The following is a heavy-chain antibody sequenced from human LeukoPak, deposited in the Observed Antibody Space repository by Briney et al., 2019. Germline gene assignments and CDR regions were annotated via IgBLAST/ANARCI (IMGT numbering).Heavy chain of an antibody. J-gene: IGHJ5*02. D-gene: IGHD5-24*01. CDR2: INHSGST. CDR3: ARHGRTDTPPNWFDP. CDR1: GGSFSDSY. V-gene: IGHV4-34*01. Sequence: TSETLSLTCAVYGGSFSDSYWSWLRQPPGKGLEWIGEINHSGSTNYNPSLKSRVTISVDTSKNQFSLKLSSVTAADTAVYYCARHGRTDTPPNWFDPWGQGTLVTVSS.